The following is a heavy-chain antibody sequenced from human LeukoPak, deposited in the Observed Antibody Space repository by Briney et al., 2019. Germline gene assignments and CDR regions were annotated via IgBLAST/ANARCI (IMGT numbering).Heavy chain of an antibody. D-gene: IGHD2-21*02. CDR1: GFTVSSNY. J-gene: IGHJ6*02. V-gene: IGHV3-66*01. CDR2: IYSGGST. CDR3: ARARGDFLWYYYYGMDV. Sequence: GGSLRLSCAASGFTVSSNYMSWVRQAPGKGLEWVSVIYSGGSTYYADSVKGRFTISIDNSKNTLYLQMNSLRAEDTAVYYCARARGDFLWYYYYGMDVWGQGTTVTVSS.